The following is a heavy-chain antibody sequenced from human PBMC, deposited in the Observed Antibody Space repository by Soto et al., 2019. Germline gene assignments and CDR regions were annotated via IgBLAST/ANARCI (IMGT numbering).Heavy chain of an antibody. CDR2: SYYSGST. CDR3: ARGAYCGGDCFDY. J-gene: IGHJ4*02. Sequence: PSETLSLTCTVSGGSISSGDYYWSWIRQPPGKGLEWIGYSYYSGSTYYNPSLKTRVTISVDTSKNQFSLNLSSVTAADTAVYYCARGAYCGGDCFDYWGQGTLVTVSS. D-gene: IGHD2-21*01. CDR1: GGSISSGDYY. V-gene: IGHV4-30-4*01.